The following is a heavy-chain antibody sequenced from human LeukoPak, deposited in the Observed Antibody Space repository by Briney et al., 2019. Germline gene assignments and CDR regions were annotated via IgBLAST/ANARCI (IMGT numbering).Heavy chain of an antibody. CDR3: ARDLGYCGGDCYTHDAFDI. Sequence: PGGSLRLSCAASGFTFSSYGMHWVRQAPGKGLEWVAVIWYDGSNKYYADSVKGRFTISRDNAKNSLYLQMNSLRAEDTAVYYCARDLGYCGGDCYTHDAFDILGQGTMVTVSS. CDR1: GFTFSSYG. D-gene: IGHD2-21*02. V-gene: IGHV3-33*01. CDR2: IWYDGSNK. J-gene: IGHJ3*02.